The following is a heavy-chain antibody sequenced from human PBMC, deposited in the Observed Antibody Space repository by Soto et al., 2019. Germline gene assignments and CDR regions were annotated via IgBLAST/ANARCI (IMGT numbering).Heavy chain of an antibody. D-gene: IGHD3-16*01. Sequence: QVQLQESGPGLLKPSQTLSLTCAGPGGSISNGGYYWSWIRQHPGKDLEWIGSIYFRGSTYYNPSLKSRVTMSIATPKNQFSLKLSSVTAADTAMYYWARDSHSQQTNHRWGGGYMDVWGKGTTVTVSS. CDR3: ARDSHSQQTNHRWGGGYMDV. CDR1: GGSISNGGYY. V-gene: IGHV4-31*11. CDR2: IYFRGST. J-gene: IGHJ6*03.